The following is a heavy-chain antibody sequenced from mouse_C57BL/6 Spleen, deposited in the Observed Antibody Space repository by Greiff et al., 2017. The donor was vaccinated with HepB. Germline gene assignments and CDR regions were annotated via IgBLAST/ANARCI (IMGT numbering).Heavy chain of an antibody. CDR2: INPNNGGT. D-gene: IGHD2-2*01. J-gene: IGHJ3*01. CDR1: GYTFTDYN. CDR3: ARKWLDWFAY. Sequence: EVQLQQSGPELVKPGASVKIPCKASGYTFTDYNMDWVKQSHGKSLEWIGDINPNNGGTIYNQKFKGKATLTVDKSSSTAYMELRSLTSEDTAVYYCARKWLDWFAYWGQGTLVTVSA. V-gene: IGHV1-18*01.